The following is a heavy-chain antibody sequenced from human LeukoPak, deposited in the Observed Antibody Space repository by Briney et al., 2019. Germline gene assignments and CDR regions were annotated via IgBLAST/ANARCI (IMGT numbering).Heavy chain of an antibody. CDR2: GDYSGGT. CDR3: ARMRDYLSPFDP. J-gene: IGHJ5*02. Sequence: RTSETLSLTCTVSGDSFTSVTDYWAWIRQPPGKGLEWIASGDYSGGTYYNPSLESRVTISVDTSKNQFSLKLSSVTAADTAVYYCARMRDYLSPFDPWGQGTLVTVSS. V-gene: IGHV4-39*07. CDR1: GDSFTSVTDY. D-gene: IGHD4-17*01.